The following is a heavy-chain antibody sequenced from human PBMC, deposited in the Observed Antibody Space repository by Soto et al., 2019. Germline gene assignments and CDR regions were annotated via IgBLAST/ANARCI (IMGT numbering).Heavy chain of an antibody. D-gene: IGHD6-19*01. Sequence: LRLSCAASGFTLSSYGMHWVRQAPGKGLEWVAVISYDGSNKYYADSVKGRFTIARDNSKNTLFLHMSSLRAEDTAVYYCVKDGSSGWPYYYGLDVWGQGTSVTVSS. V-gene: IGHV3-30*18. J-gene: IGHJ6*02. CDR2: ISYDGSNK. CDR1: GFTLSSYG. CDR3: VKDGSSGWPYYYGLDV.